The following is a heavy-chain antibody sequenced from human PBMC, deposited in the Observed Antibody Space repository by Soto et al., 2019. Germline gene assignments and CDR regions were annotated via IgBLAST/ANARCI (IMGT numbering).Heavy chain of an antibody. CDR3: AGGGLKHALDV. CDR1: GFTFSNYG. V-gene: IGHV3-74*03. D-gene: IGHD2-21*01. CDR2: VNNDGTDT. Sequence: EVQLVESGGGLVQPGGSLRLSCAASGFTFSNYGMYWVRQSPGKGLVWVSRVNNDGTDTTHADSVKGRFTISRDIAENTLYLQMTSLRAGDTAVYYCAGGGLKHALDVCGQGSTVTVSS. J-gene: IGHJ6*02.